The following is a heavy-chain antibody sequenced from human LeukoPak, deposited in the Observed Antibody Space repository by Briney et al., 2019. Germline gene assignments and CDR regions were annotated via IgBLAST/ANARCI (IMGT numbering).Heavy chain of an antibody. CDR2: ISSSSSYI. D-gene: IGHD3-10*01. CDR3: AGPRLGGDLLTNYYYMDV. V-gene: IGHV3-21*01. CDR1: GFTFSSYS. J-gene: IGHJ6*03. Sequence: PGGSLRLSCAASGFTFSSYSMNWVRQAPGKGLEWVSSISSSSSYIYYADSVKGRFTISRDNAKNSLYLQMNSLRAEDTAVYYCAGPRLGGDLLTNYYYMDVWGKGTTVTVSS.